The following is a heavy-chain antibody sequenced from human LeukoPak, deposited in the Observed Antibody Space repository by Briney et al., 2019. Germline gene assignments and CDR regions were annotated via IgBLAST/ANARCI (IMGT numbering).Heavy chain of an antibody. V-gene: IGHV3-21*01. Sequence: PGGSLRLSCAASGVTFSDHYMDWVRQAPGKGLEWVSSISSSSNYIHYADSVKGRFTISRDNAKNSLYLQMSSLRAEDTAVYYCVRDRGFGADDYWGQGTLVTVSS. CDR2: ISSSSNYI. D-gene: IGHD3-10*01. CDR1: GVTFSDHY. J-gene: IGHJ4*02. CDR3: VRDRGFGADDY.